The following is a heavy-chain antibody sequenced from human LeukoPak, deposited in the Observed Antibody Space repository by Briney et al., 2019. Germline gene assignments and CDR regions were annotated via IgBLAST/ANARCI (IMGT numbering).Heavy chain of an antibody. CDR3: ARAYYYDSSAAIDY. CDR2: IHYSGST. J-gene: IGHJ4*02. V-gene: IGHV4-59*12. CDR1: GGSISSYY. D-gene: IGHD3-22*01. Sequence: SETLSPTCTVSGGSISSYYWSWIRQPPGKGLEWIGYIHYSGSTSYNPSLKSRVTMSVDTSKNVFSLKLTSVTAADTAVYYCARAYYYDSSAAIDYWGQGILVTVSS.